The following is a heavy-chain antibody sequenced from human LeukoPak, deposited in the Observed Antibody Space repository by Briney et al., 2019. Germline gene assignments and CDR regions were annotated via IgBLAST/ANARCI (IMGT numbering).Heavy chain of an antibody. CDR2: INHSGST. CDR1: GGSFSGYY. J-gene: IGHJ5*02. CDR3: AGGRDYGGRPFGWFDP. D-gene: IGHD4-17*01. V-gene: IGHV4-34*01. Sequence: SETLSLTCAVYGGSFSGYYWSWIRQPPGKGLEWIGEINHSGSTNYNPSLKSRVTISVDTSKNQFSLKLSSVTAADTAVYYCAGGRDYGGRPFGWFDPWGQGTLVTVSS.